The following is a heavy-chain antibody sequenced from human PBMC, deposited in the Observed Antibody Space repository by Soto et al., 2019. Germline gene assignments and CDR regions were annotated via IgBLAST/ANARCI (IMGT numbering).Heavy chain of an antibody. CDR3: ARGRGEWRPRGRYYGMDV. CDR1: GDSVTSHY. Sequence: SETLSLTCSFSGDSVTSHYLTWIRQSPEKGLEWIGDMHHTGSSNYNPSLKSRVTISVDTSKNQFSLKLSSVTAADTAVYYCARGRGEWRPRGRYYGMDVWGQGTTVTVSS. D-gene: IGHD3-10*01. V-gene: IGHV4-59*02. J-gene: IGHJ6*02. CDR2: MHHTGSS.